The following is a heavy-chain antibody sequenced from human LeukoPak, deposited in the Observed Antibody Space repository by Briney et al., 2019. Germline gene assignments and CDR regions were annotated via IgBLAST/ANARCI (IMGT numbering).Heavy chain of an antibody. J-gene: IGHJ4*02. Sequence: GGSLRLSCAASGFTFSSYAMSWVRQAPGKGLEWVSAISGSGGSTYYADPVKGRFTISRDNSKNTLYLQMNSLRAEDTAVYYCAKGYSYGYYYFDYWGQGTLVTASS. CDR3: AKGYSYGYYYFDY. D-gene: IGHD5-18*01. CDR1: GFTFSSYA. V-gene: IGHV3-23*01. CDR2: ISGSGGST.